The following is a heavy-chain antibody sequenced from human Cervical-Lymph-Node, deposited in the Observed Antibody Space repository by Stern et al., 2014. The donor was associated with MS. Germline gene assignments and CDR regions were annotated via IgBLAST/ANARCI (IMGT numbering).Heavy chain of an antibody. V-gene: IGHV4-59*01. J-gene: IGHJ4*02. CDR2: IYSSGST. CDR3: ARGGRMATMFY. Sequence: VQLVESGPGLVKPSETLSLTCTVAGASFTDYSWSWIRQSPGKGLEWIGYIYSSGSTNYNPSIKSRVIISLDTSKNQFSLKLSAVTAADTAVYYCARGGRMATMFYWGQGNLVTVSS. CDR1: GASFTDYS. D-gene: IGHD5-24*01.